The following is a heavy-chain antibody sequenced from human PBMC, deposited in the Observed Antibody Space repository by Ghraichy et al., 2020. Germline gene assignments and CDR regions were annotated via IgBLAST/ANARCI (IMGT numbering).Heavy chain of an antibody. CDR2: IQDDGSNK. V-gene: IGHV3-30*02. CDR3: AKIEMATIT. D-gene: IGHD5-24*01. J-gene: IGHJ5*02. CDR1: GFAFSSFG. Sequence: GGSLRLSCAASGFAFSSFGMHWVRQAPGKGLEWVAFIQDDGSNKYYADSVKGRFTISKDNPKNMLYLQLNSLRAEDTAVYYCAKIEMATITWGQGTLVTVS.